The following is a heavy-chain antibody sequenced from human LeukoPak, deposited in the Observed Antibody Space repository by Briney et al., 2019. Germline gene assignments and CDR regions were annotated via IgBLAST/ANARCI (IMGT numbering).Heavy chain of an antibody. CDR1: GFTVSSNS. J-gene: IGHJ4*02. CDR3: ARRAGDYSHPYDY. D-gene: IGHD3-22*01. V-gene: IGHV3-53*01. CDR2: IYSGGNT. Sequence: GGSLRLSCTVSGFTVSSNSMSWVRQAPGKGLEWVSFIYSGGNTHNSDSVKGRFTISSDNSKNTLYLQMNSLRAEDTAVYYCARRAGDYSHPYDYWGQGTLVTVSS.